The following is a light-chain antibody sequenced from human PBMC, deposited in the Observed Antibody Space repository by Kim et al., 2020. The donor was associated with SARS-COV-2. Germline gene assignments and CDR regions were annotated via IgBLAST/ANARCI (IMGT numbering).Light chain of an antibody. CDR1: SSDVGGYDY. Sequence: QSALTQPASVSGSPGQSITINCTGTSSDVGGYDYVSWYQQRPGEAPKVMIYDVSNRPSGVSDRFSGSKSGNTASLTISGLQAEDEADYYCSSYTSSSLYVFGTGNKVTVL. J-gene: IGLJ1*01. V-gene: IGLV2-14*01. CDR3: SSYTSSSLYV. CDR2: DVS.